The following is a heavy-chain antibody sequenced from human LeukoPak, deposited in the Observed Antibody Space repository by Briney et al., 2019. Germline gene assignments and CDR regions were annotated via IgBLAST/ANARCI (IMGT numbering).Heavy chain of an antibody. D-gene: IGHD3-10*01. J-gene: IGHJ4*02. CDR2: IRSKANSYAT. CDR1: GFTFSSYW. CDR3: TRHSPDYYGSGSYPSIYGY. V-gene: IGHV3-73*01. Sequence: GGSLRLSCAASGFTFSSYWMSWVRQASGKGLEWVGRIRSKANSYATAYAASVKGRFTISRDDSKNTAYLQINSLKTEDTAVYYCTRHSPDYYGSGSYPSIYGYWGQGTLVTVSS.